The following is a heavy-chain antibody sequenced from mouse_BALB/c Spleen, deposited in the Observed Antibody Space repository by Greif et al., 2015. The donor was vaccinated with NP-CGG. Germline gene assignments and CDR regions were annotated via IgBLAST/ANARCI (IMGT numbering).Heavy chain of an antibody. CDR1: GFSLTSYG. Sequence: QVQLQQSGPGLVQPSQSLSITCTVSGFSLTSYGVHWVRQSPGKGLEWLGVIWSSGSTDYNAAFISRLSISKDNSKSQVFFKMNSLQANDTAIYYCARKYGNYYAMDYWGQGTSVTVSS. CDR2: IWSSGST. J-gene: IGHJ4*01. V-gene: IGHV2-2*02. D-gene: IGHD2-10*02. CDR3: ARKYGNYYAMDY.